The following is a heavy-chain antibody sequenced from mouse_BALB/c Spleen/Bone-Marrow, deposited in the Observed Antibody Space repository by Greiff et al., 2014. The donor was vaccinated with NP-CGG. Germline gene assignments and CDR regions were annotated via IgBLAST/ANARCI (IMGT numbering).Heavy chain of an antibody. Sequence: EVQLQQSGPGLVKPSQSLSLTCTVTGYSITSDYAWNWIRQFPGNKLEWMGYISHSGFTSYNPSLKSRISITRDTSKNQFFLQLNSVTTEDTATYYCSRGYRYDTWFSYWGQGTLVTVSA. CDR3: SRGYRYDTWFSY. CDR2: ISHSGFT. CDR1: GYSITSDYA. V-gene: IGHV3-2*02. J-gene: IGHJ3*01. D-gene: IGHD2-14*01.